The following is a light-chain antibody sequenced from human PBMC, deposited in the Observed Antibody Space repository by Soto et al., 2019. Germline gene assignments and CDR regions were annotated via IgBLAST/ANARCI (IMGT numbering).Light chain of an antibody. Sequence: NVLTQSPGTLSLSPGERSTLSCRASQSLSGNYLAWYQQKPGQAPRVLIYRASIRDTGISERFSGSGSGTECTRTISRLEPEDVDVYYCQHYGASTWTFGQGTQVDIK. V-gene: IGKV3-20*01. CDR2: RAS. CDR1: QSLSGNY. CDR3: QHYGASTWT. J-gene: IGKJ1*01.